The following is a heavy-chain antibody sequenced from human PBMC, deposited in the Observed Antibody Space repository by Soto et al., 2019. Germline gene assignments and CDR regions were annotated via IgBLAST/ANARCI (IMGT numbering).Heavy chain of an antibody. V-gene: IGHV3-53*01. CDR3: ARGPDEAKIRFDP. J-gene: IGHJ5*02. CDR1: GFTVSNNY. D-gene: IGHD5-12*01. CDR2: IHPGGDT. Sequence: VGSLRLSCAASGFTVSNNYMTWVRQAPGKGLEWVSSIHPGGDTFYADSVKGRFSFSRDNSKNTVYLQMNSLRVEDTAVYYCARGPDEAKIRFDPWGQGTLVTVSS.